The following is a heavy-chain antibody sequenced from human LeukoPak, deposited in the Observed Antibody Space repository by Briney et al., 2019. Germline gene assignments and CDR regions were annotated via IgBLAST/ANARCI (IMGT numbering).Heavy chain of an antibody. CDR3: AKDPDSSGWYPGPNY. Sequence: GGSLRLSCAASGFTFSSYAMSWVRQAPGKGLEWVSAISGSGDSTYYADSVKGRFTISRDNSKNTLYLQMNSLRAEDTAVYYCAKDPDSSGWYPGPNYWGQGTLVTVSS. V-gene: IGHV3-23*01. CDR1: GFTFSSYA. D-gene: IGHD6-19*01. J-gene: IGHJ4*02. CDR2: ISGSGDST.